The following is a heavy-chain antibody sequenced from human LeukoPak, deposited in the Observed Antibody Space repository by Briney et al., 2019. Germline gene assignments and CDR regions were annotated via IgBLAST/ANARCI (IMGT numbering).Heavy chain of an antibody. Sequence: ASVKVSCKASGYTFTGYYMHWVRQAPGQGLEWMGWINPNSGGTNYAQKFQGRVTVTRDTSISTAYMELSRLRSDDTAVYYCARSALRSYYYYYMDVWGKGTTVTVSS. CDR3: ARSALRSYYYYYMDV. D-gene: IGHD3-10*01. CDR1: GYTFTGYY. CDR2: INPNSGGT. V-gene: IGHV1-2*02. J-gene: IGHJ6*03.